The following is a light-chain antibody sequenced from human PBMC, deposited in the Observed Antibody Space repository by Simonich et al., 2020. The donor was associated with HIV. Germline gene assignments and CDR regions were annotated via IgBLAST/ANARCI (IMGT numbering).Light chain of an antibody. J-gene: IGLJ2*01. Sequence: QPVLTQPPSASASLGASVTLTCTLSSGYSNYKVDWYQQRPGKGPRLVVRVGTGGIVGSKGDGIPDRFSVLGSGLNRYLTIKNIQEEDESDYHCGADHGSGSNFVCVFGGGTKLTVL. V-gene: IGLV9-49*01. CDR2: VGTGGIVG. CDR1: SGYSNYK. CDR3: GADHGSGSNFVCV.